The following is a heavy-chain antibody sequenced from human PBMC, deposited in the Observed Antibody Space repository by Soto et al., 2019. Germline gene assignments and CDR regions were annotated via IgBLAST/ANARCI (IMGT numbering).Heavy chain of an antibody. CDR1: GYTXTRNG. Sequence: SXKISLKTSGYTXTRNGISLVRQAPGQGLEWMGWISPKSGSIKYEQKFQGRVIMTTDTSTSTAYMELRILRSYDTAVYYCVKDRDSNSWPSRDVWGPGITGTVS. CDR3: VKDRDSNSWPSRDV. J-gene: IGHJ6*02. CDR2: ISPKSGSI. D-gene: IGHD3-22*01. V-gene: IGHV1-18*01.